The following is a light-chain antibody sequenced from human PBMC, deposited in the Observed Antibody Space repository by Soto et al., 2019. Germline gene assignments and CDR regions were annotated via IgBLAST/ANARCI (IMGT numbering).Light chain of an antibody. Sequence: EIVMTQSPATLSVSPGERATLSCRASQSVSSNLAWYQQKTGQAPRLLIYGASTRATGIPARFSGNGSGTEFTFTISSLQSEDFAVYYCQQYNNWPLTFGQGTKV. J-gene: IGKJ1*01. CDR2: GAS. V-gene: IGKV3-15*01. CDR3: QQYNNWPLT. CDR1: QSVSSN.